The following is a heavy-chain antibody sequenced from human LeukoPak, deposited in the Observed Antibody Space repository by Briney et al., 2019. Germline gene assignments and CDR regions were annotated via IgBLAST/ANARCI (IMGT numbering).Heavy chain of an antibody. CDR3: ARETRLHSGSYSNDAFDI. CDR2: ISYSGST. D-gene: IGHD1-26*01. V-gene: IGHV4-59*01. CDR1: GGSISSYY. Sequence: SETLSLTCTVSGGSISSYYWSWIRQPPGKGLEWIGYISYSGSTDYNPSLKSRVTISLDMSKNQFSLRLSSVPAADTAVYYCARETRLHSGSYSNDAFDIWGQGTMVTVSS. J-gene: IGHJ3*02.